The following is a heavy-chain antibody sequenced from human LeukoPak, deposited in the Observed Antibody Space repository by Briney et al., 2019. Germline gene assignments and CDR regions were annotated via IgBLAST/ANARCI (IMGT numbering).Heavy chain of an antibody. V-gene: IGHV4-39*01. CDR2: IYYSGSA. J-gene: IGHJ4*02. CDR3: AGLIGQTQPPIGY. D-gene: IGHD1-1*01. Sequence: SETLSLTCTVSGGSISSSSYYWGWIRQPPGKGLEWIGSIYYSGSAYYNPSLKSRVTISVDTSKNQFSLKLSSVTAADTAVYYCAGLIGQTQPPIGYWGQGTLVTVSS. CDR1: GGSISSSSYY.